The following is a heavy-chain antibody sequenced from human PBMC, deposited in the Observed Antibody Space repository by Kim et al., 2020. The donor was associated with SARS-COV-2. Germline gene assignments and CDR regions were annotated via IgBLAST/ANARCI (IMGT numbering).Heavy chain of an antibody. Sequence: GGSLRLSCAASGFTFSSYSMNWVRQAPGKGLEWVSSISSSSSYIYYADSVKGRFTISRDNAKNSLYLQMNSLRAEDTAVYYCARSILSVGGFDLWGRGTLVTVSS. CDR2: ISSSSSYI. CDR3: ARSILSVGGFDL. J-gene: IGHJ2*01. V-gene: IGHV3-21*01. CDR1: GFTFSSYS. D-gene: IGHD3-16*01.